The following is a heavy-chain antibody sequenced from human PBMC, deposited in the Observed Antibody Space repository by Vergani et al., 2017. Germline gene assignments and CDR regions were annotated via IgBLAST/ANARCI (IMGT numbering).Heavy chain of an antibody. D-gene: IGHD7-27*01. V-gene: IGHV3-7*01. CDR3: ARVAGDRTRTDY. CDR1: GFTFSSYW. Sequence: EVQVVESGGGLVQPGGSLRLSCAASGFTFSSYWMSWVRQAPGKGLEWVANIKQDGSERNYVDSVRGRFTISRDNAKNSLYLQMNSLRAEDTAVYYCARVAGDRTRTDYGGQGTLVTVSS. J-gene: IGHJ4*02. CDR2: IKQDGSER.